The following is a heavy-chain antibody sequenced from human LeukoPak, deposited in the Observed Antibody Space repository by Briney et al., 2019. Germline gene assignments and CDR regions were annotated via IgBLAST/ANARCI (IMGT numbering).Heavy chain of an antibody. J-gene: IGHJ5*02. CDR3: TRDSLFNEADALDH. CDR1: GFSISSNYY. Sequence: SETLSLTCTVSGFSISSNYYWGWIRQPPGKGLEWIGSIYQSGSTYYNPSLESRVTISIHTSKNQFSLKLNAVTAADAAVYYCTRDSLFNEADALDHWGQGTLVTVSS. D-gene: IGHD2-8*01. V-gene: IGHV4-38-2*02. CDR2: IYQSGST.